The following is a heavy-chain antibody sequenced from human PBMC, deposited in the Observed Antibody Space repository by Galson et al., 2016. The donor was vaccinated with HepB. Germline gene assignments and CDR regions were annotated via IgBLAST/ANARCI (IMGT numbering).Heavy chain of an antibody. Sequence: SLRLSCAASGFTFSDYYMSWIRQAPGKGLECISYISSRSTYTNYADSVKGRFTISRDNAQNSLYLQMSNLRADDTAVYYCATTGTGLAARKFDYWGQGILVTVSS. J-gene: IGHJ4*02. D-gene: IGHD6-6*01. V-gene: IGHV3-11*06. CDR2: ISSRSTYT. CDR3: ATTGTGLAARKFDY. CDR1: GFTFSDYY.